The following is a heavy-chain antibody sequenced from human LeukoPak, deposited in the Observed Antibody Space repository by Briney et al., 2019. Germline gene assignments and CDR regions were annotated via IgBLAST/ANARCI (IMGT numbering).Heavy chain of an antibody. CDR2: IHTGGTT. J-gene: IGHJ4*02. Sequence: GGSLRLFCVASGFDISYNYVGWVRQAPGKGLEWVSVIHTGGTTHYADSVKGRFTISKDNSNNTVYPQMNSVRVEDTAVYYCARVWFGYFFQWGQGALVTVSS. CDR1: GFDISYNY. CDR3: ARVWFGYFFQ. D-gene: IGHD3-10*01. V-gene: IGHV3-53*01.